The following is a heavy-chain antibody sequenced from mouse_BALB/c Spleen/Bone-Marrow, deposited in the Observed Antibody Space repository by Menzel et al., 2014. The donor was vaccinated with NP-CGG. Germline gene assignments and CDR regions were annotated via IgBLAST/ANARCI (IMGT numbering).Heavy chain of an antibody. D-gene: IGHD2-3*01. CDR1: GYTFTSYI. J-gene: IGHJ4*01. V-gene: IGHV1-14*01. CDR2: INPYNDGT. Sequence: VQLQQSGPELVKPGASVKMSCKASGYTFTSYIMHWVKQKPGQGLEWIGYINPYNDGTKYNEKLKGKATLTSDKSSSTAYMELSSLTSEDSAVYYCARRWLPYAMDYWGQGTSVTVSS. CDR3: ARRWLPYAMDY.